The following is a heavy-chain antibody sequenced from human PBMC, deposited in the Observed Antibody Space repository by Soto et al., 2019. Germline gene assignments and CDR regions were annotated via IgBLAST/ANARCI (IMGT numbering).Heavy chain of an antibody. Sequence: SLPRSVVCGCSISCSYYRGMKHQPPGKGLEWIGSIFYSGSTYYNPSLKSRVTISVDTSKNQFSLKLNSVTAADTAVYYCARQHAGGYSYGFYMDVWGKRTTVTVSS. CDR3: ARQHAGGYSYGFYMDV. CDR1: CGCSISCSYY. V-gene: IGHV4-39*01. J-gene: IGHJ6*03. CDR2: IFYSGST. D-gene: IGHD5-18*01.